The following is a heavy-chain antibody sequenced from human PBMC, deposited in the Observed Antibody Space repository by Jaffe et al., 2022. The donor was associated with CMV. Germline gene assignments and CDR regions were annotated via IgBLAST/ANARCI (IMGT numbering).Heavy chain of an antibody. D-gene: IGHD2-2*01. Sequence: EVQLVESGGGLVQPGRSLRLSCAASGFTFDDYAMHWVRQAPGKGLEWVSGISWNSGSIGYADSVKGRFTISRDNAKNSLYLQMNSLRAEDTALYYCAKGCKLGYCSSTSCYEFCYYGMDVWGQGTTVTVSS. CDR3: AKGCKLGYCSSTSCYEFCYYGMDV. J-gene: IGHJ6*02. CDR1: GFTFDDYA. V-gene: IGHV3-9*01. CDR2: ISWNSGSI.